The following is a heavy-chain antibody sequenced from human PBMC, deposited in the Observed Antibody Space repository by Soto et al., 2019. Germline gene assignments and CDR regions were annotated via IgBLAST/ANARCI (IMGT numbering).Heavy chain of an antibody. Sequence: SETLSLTCAVYGGSFSGYYWCWIRQPPGKGLEWIGEINHSGSTNYNPSLKSRVTISVDTSKNQFSLKLSSVTAADTAVYYCARGVAGIAAAGTYYGMDVWGQGTTVTVSS. V-gene: IGHV4-34*01. CDR1: GGSFSGYY. J-gene: IGHJ6*02. CDR3: ARGVAGIAAAGTYYGMDV. CDR2: INHSGST. D-gene: IGHD6-13*01.